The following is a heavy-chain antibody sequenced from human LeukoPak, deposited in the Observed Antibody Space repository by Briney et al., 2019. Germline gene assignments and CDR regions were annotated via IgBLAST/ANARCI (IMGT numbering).Heavy chain of an antibody. V-gene: IGHV3-23*01. CDR3: AKILSSWYPVLDY. D-gene: IGHD6-13*01. CDR2: IIGSGGRT. Sequence: PGGSLRLSCAASGFTFSRYAISWVPQAPGKGLEWVSAIIGSGGRTYYTDSVKGRFTISRDNSKHTVYPQMNSLRAEDSAVYHCAKILSSWYPVLDYWGQGTLVSDSS. CDR1: GFTFSRYA. J-gene: IGHJ4*02.